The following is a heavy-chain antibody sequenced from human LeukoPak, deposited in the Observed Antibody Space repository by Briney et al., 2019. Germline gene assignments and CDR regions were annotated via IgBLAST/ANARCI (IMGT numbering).Heavy chain of an antibody. CDR2: ISAYNGNR. D-gene: IGHD2-21*02. Sequence: ASVKGTCKASGYAFTRYGISWVRQAPGQGLEWMGWISAYNGNRNSAQKFQGRVTMTTDTSTSTVYMELRSLRSDDTAVYYCARDGGGDSWGYFDCWGQGTLVTVSS. V-gene: IGHV1-18*01. J-gene: IGHJ4*02. CDR3: ARDGGGDSWGYFDC. CDR1: GYAFTRYG.